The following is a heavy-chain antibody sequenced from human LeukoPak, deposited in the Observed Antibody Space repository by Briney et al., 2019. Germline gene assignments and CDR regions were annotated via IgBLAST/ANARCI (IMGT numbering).Heavy chain of an antibody. Sequence: ASVKVSCKVSGYTLTELSMHWVRQAPGKGLEWMGGFDPEDGETIYAQKFQGRVTMTEDTSTDTAYMELSSLRSEDTAVYYCATASTYDFWSGYNYWGQGTLVTVSS. J-gene: IGHJ4*02. V-gene: IGHV1-24*01. CDR2: FDPEDGET. CDR3: ATASTYDFWSGYNY. CDR1: GYTLTELS. D-gene: IGHD3-3*01.